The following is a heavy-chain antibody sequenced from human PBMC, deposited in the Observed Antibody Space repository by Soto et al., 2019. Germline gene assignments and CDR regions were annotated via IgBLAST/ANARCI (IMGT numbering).Heavy chain of an antibody. J-gene: IGHJ3*01. CDR2: VWYDGSNK. Sequence: QVQLVESGGGVVQPGRSLRLSCAASGFTFSSYGMHWVRQAPGKGLEWVAVVWYDGSNKYYADSVKGRFTISRDNSKHMLYLQMNSLRAADTAVSYCARDRGYDVLIGYWDAFDVWCQGTMVTVSS. CDR1: GFTFSSYG. D-gene: IGHD3-9*01. V-gene: IGHV3-33*01. CDR3: ARDRGYDVLIGYWDAFDV.